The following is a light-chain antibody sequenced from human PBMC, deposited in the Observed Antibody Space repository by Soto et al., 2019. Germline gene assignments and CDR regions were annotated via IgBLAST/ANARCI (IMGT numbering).Light chain of an antibody. V-gene: IGKV1-39*01. CDR1: QSISSY. CDR2: AAS. J-gene: IGKJ4*01. CDR3: QQSYSTPLT. Sequence: DIQMTQSPSSLSASVGDRVTITCRASQSISSYLNWHQQKPGKAPKLLIYAASSLQSGVPSRFSGSGSGTDFTLTISSLQPEDFATYYCQQSYSTPLTFGGGTKVDIK.